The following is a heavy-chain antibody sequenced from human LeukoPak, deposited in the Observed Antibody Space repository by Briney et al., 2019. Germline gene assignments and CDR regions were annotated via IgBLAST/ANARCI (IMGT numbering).Heavy chain of an antibody. CDR1: GFTFSGSP. CDR3: TRDSGTYNWFDP. D-gene: IGHD1-26*01. Sequence: PGGSLKLSCAASGFTFSGSPIHWVRQPSGKGLEWVGQIDKKDMGYATATAYAASVTGRFTISRDDSINTAYLQMKSLRTEDTALYYCTRDSGTYNWFDPWGQGTLVTVSS. J-gene: IGHJ5*02. CDR2: IDKKDMGYATAT. V-gene: IGHV3-73*01.